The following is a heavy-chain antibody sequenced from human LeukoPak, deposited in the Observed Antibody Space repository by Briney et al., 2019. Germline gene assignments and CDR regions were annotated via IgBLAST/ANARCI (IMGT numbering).Heavy chain of an antibody. V-gene: IGHV3-11*01. J-gene: IGHJ4*02. CDR3: ASTPSHSYGYVDYFDY. CDR2: ISSSGSTI. CDR1: GFTFSDYY. D-gene: IGHD5-18*01. Sequence: GGSLRLSCAASGFTFSDYYMSWIRQAPGKGLEWVSYISSSGSTIYYADSVKGRFTISRDNAKNSLYLQMNSLRAEDTAVYYCASTPSHSYGYVDYFDYWGQGTLVTVSS.